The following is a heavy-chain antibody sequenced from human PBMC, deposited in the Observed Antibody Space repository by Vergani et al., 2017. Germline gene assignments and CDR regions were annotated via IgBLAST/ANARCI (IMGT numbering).Heavy chain of an antibody. D-gene: IGHD5-18*01. V-gene: IGHV3-73*02. J-gene: IGHJ4*02. CDR3: TSLSVDTAMVTGDY. Sequence: EVQLVESGGGLVQPGGSLKLSCAASGFTFSGSAMHWVRQASGKGLEWVGRIRSKANSYATAYAASVKGRFTISRDDSKNTACLQMNSLKTEDTAVYYCTSLSVDTAMVTGDYWGQGTLVTVSS. CDR1: GFTFSGSA. CDR2: IRSKANSYAT.